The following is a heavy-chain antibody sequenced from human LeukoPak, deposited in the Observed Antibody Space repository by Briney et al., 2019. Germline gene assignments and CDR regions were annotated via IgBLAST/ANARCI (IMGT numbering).Heavy chain of an antibody. V-gene: IGHV3-7*01. CDR3: ATSDDSSGSD. Sequence: GGSLRLSCGASGITFSGYWMSWVRQAPGKGLEWVANINQDETVKHYVDSVKGRFTISRDNAKNSLFLQMTSLRVEDTALYYCATSDDSSGSDWGQGTMVTVSS. J-gene: IGHJ4*02. D-gene: IGHD3-22*01. CDR1: GITFSGYW. CDR2: INQDETVK.